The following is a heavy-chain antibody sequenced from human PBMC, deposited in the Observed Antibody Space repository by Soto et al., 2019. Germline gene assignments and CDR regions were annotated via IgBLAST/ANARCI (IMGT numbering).Heavy chain of an antibody. D-gene: IGHD1-26*01. J-gene: IGHJ6*03. CDR2: IIPIFGIA. Sequence: ASVKVSCKASGGTFSSYAISWVRQAPGQGLEWMGGIIPIFGIANYAQKFQGRVTITADKSTSTAYMELSSLRSEDTAVYYGARDRLHGSYYYYSYMYVWGKGTTVTVSS. CDR3: ARDRLHGSYYYYSYMYV. V-gene: IGHV1-69*10. CDR1: GGTFSSYA.